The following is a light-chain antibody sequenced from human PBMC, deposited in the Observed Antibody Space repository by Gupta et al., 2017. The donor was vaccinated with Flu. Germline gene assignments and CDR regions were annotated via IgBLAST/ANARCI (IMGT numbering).Light chain of an antibody. CDR1: HSISTY. J-gene: IGKJ1*01. Sequence: PSSLSASVADRVTITCRASHSISTYLHWYPQKPGKTPNLLIYTASSVLRAVPSRFSGNGSVTDFTLTINSRHPADFATYYCHQRDPTRWTFGPGTKV. CDR2: TAS. CDR3: HQRDPTRWT. V-gene: IGKV1-39*01.